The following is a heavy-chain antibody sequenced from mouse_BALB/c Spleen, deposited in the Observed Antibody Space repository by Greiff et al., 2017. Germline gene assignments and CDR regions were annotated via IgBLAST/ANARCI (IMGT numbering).Heavy chain of an antibody. Sequence: EVQRVESGGGLVKPGGSLKLSCAASGFTFSSYTMSWVRQTPEKRLEWVATISSGGSYTYYPDSVKGRFTISRDNAKNTLYLQMSSLKSEDTAMYYCTRERDYGSSFDYWGQGTTLTVSS. CDR1: GFTFSSYT. J-gene: IGHJ2*01. CDR2: ISSGGSYT. V-gene: IGHV5-6-4*01. D-gene: IGHD1-1*01. CDR3: TRERDYGSSFDY.